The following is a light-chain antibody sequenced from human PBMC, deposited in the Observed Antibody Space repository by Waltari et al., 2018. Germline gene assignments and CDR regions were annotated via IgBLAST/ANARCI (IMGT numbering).Light chain of an antibody. CDR1: SSDVGNYIL. V-gene: IGLV2-23*01. CDR2: ADT. J-gene: IGLJ3*02. CDR3: SSYAGSSTLV. Sequence: QSALTQPASVSASPGQSMTISCTGTSSDVGNYILVSWYQQHPGKAPKLMIYADTKRPSGVSNRFSGSKSCNTASLTISGLQAEDEADYFCSSYAGSSTLVFGGGTKLTVL.